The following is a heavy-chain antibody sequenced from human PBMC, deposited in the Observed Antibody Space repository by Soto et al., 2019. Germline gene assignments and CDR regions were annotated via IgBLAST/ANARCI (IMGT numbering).Heavy chain of an antibody. CDR1: NGSFSDYF. J-gene: IGHJ4*02. Sequence: SETLSLTCGVYNGSFSDYFWNWIRQPPGKGLEWIGEIKESGFATYNPSLKSRVTMSVDTANNQFSLKVTSVTAADTAVSYCARGKSSGPLYYFDTWGQGTRATV. V-gene: IGHV4-34*01. D-gene: IGHD6-19*01. CDR2: IKESGFA. CDR3: ARGKSSGPLYYFDT.